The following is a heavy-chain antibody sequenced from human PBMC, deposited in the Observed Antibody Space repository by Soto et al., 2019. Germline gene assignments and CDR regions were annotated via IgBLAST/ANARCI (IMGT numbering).Heavy chain of an antibody. CDR3: ASLAIGTIIRGAPDF. J-gene: IGHJ4*02. Sequence: QVHLVESGGGLVKPGGSLRLSCAASGFTFSDYYMTWIRQAPGKGLEWVSYISSGGSSIYYADSVKGRFTISRDNAKNSLYLQMNSLRAEDPAMYYCASLAIGTIIRGAPDFWGQGTLVTVSS. CDR2: ISSGGSSI. D-gene: IGHD3-10*01. CDR1: GFTFSDYY. V-gene: IGHV3-11*01.